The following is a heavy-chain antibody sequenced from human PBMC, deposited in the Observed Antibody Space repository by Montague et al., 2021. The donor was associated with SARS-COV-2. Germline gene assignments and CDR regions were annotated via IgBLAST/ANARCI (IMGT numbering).Heavy chain of an antibody. J-gene: IGHJ4*02. CDR1: GASINTYY. Sequence: SETLSLTCSVSGASINTYYWSWIRQPPGKGLEWIAYIFHSGHTNYNPSLRSRVAISIDTSRDQFSLTLTSITAADTAVYYCAREPNLSSAWYFDDWGLGTLVTVTS. CDR2: IFHSGHT. D-gene: IGHD6-13*01. CDR3: AREPNLSSAWYFDD. V-gene: IGHV4-59*01.